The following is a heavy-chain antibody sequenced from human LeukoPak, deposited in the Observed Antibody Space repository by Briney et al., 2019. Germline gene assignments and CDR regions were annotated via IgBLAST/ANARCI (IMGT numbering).Heavy chain of an antibody. CDR2: ISGSGGGT. Sequence: TGGSLRLSCAASGFTFSSYAMSWVRQAPGKGLEWVSAISGSGGGTYYADSVKGRFTISRDNSKNTLYLQMNSLRAEDTAIYYCAKPGDTSQYFFDYWGQGTLVTVSS. D-gene: IGHD2-21*01. J-gene: IGHJ4*02. CDR1: GFTFSSYA. CDR3: AKPGDTSQYFFDY. V-gene: IGHV3-23*01.